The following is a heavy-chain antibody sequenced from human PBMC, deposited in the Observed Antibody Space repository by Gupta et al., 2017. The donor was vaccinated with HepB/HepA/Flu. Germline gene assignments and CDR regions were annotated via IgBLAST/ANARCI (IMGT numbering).Heavy chain of an antibody. CDR3: AREGSAQWPSGDAFDI. D-gene: IGHD6-19*01. CDR1: RFTFSSFS. J-gene: IGHJ3*02. CDR2: ITSASGYI. V-gene: IGHV3-21*02. Sequence: QLVESGGGLVKTGGSLRLSCAASRFTFSSFSMTWLRRAPGKGLEWVSSITSASGYIHYRDSVKGRFTISRDNAKNSLYLDMNSLSAEDTAVYYCAREGSAQWPSGDAFDIWGQGTMVTVSS.